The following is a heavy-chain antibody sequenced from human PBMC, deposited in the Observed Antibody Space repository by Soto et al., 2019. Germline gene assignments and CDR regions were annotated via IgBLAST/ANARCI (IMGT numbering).Heavy chain of an antibody. D-gene: IGHD6-25*01. CDR3: ARLNSGWHQTFDS. Sequence: QVQLESSGPGLVKPSQTLSLTCTVSGGSISSVGYFWTWIRQHPAKGLEWIGHISYSGSTYFIPSLRSRLSMSVDTSKNQFSLNLTSVTVADTALYYCARLNSGWHQTFDSWGQGTLVTVPS. V-gene: IGHV4-31*03. CDR2: ISYSGST. J-gene: IGHJ4*02. CDR1: GGSISSVGYF.